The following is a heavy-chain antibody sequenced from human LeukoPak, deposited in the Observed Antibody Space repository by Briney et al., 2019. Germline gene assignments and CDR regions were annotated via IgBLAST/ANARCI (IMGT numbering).Heavy chain of an antibody. D-gene: IGHD3-22*01. CDR1: GFTFSSYA. V-gene: IGHV3-23*01. CDR2: ISGSGGST. J-gene: IGHJ4*02. Sequence: GGSLRLSCAASGFTFSSYAMSWVRQAPGKGLEWVSAISGSGGSTYYADSVKGRLTISRDNSKNTLYLQMNSLRGEDTAVYYCAKASKYYDSSTIDYWGQGTPVTVSS. CDR3: AKASKYYDSSTIDY.